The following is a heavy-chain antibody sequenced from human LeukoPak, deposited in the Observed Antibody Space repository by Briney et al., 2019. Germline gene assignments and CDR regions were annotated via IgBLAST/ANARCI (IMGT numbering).Heavy chain of an antibody. Sequence: PGRSLRLSCAASGFTFSSYAMHWVRQAPGKGLEWVAVISYDGSNKYYADSAKGRFTISRDNSKNTLYLQMNSLRAEDTAVYYCARDLFDGALSSGSLFDYWGQGTLVTVSS. V-gene: IGHV3-30-3*01. CDR1: GFTFSSYA. D-gene: IGHD3-10*01. CDR3: ARDLFDGALSSGSLFDY. J-gene: IGHJ4*02. CDR2: ISYDGSNK.